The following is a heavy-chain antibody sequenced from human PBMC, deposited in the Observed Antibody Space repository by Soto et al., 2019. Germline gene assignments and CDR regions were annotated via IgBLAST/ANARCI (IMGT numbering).Heavy chain of an antibody. CDR3: ARDADYYGMDV. CDR2: TTSQSYGGTT. J-gene: IGHJ6*02. CDR1: GFTSSDHA. Sequence: VQLVESGGGVVESGRSLRLSCTFSGFTSSDHALTWVRQAPGKGLEWVAFTTSQSYGGTTEYAASVKGRFSISRDDSKNIAYLQMNSLQTADTAIYYCARDADYYGMDVWGQGTTVTVSS. V-gene: IGHV3-49*04.